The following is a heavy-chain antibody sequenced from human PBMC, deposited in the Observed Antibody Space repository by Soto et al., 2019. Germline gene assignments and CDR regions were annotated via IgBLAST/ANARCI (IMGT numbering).Heavy chain of an antibody. CDR1: GFTFSSYA. J-gene: IGHJ6*02. CDR2: ISYDGSNK. CDR3: ARDRAVAGDYYYYYGMDV. Sequence: PGGSLRLSCAASGFTFSSYAMHWVRQAPGKGLEWVAVISYDGSNKYYADSVKGRFTISRDNSKNTLYLQMNSLRAEDTAVYYCARDRAVAGDYYYYYGMDVWGQGTTVTVSS. D-gene: IGHD6-19*01. V-gene: IGHV3-30-3*01.